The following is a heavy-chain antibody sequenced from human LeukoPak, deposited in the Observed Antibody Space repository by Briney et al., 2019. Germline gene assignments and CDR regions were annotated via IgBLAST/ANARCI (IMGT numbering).Heavy chain of an antibody. D-gene: IGHD6-13*01. J-gene: IGHJ4*02. CDR3: ARAGGTSWADY. Sequence: GGSLRLSCAASGFTFSNAWMRWVRQAPGKGLEWVANVKQDGTEKFYVDSVKGRFTISRDNGKNSLYLQMNSLRVEDTAIYYCARAGGTSWADYWGQGTLVTVSS. CDR1: GFTFSNAW. CDR2: VKQDGTEK. V-gene: IGHV3-7*01.